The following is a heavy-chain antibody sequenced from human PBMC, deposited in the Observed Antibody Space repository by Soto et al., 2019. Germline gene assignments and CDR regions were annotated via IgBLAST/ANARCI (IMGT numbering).Heavy chain of an antibody. CDR3: ARTCSGGSCYSAFDI. CDR2: INHSGST. D-gene: IGHD2-15*01. CDR1: GGSFSGYY. J-gene: IGHJ3*02. V-gene: IGHV4-34*01. Sequence: SDTLSLTCAVYGGSFSGYYWSWIRQPPGKGLEWIGEINHSGSTNYNPSLKSRVTISVDTSKNQFSLKLSSVTAADTAVYYCARTCSGGSCYSAFDIWGQGTMVTVSS.